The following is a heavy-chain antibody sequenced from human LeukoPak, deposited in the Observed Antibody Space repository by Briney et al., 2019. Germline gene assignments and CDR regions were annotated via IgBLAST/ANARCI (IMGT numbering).Heavy chain of an antibody. D-gene: IGHD3-22*01. Sequence: HPGGSLRLSCAAPGFTFSSYAMSWVRQAPGKGLEWVSAISGSGGSTYYADSVKGRFTISRDNSKNTLYLQMNSLRAEDTAVYYCAKPYDSSGYYLTDYWGQGTLVTVSS. V-gene: IGHV3-23*01. J-gene: IGHJ4*02. CDR3: AKPYDSSGYYLTDY. CDR1: GFTFSSYA. CDR2: ISGSGGST.